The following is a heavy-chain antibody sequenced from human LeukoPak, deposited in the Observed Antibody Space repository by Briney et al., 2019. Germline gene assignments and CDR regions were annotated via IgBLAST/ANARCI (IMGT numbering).Heavy chain of an antibody. D-gene: IGHD6-19*01. Sequence: SETLSLTCAVYGGSFSGYYWSWIRKPPGRGLEWMGVINHSGSTNYNPSLKSRVTISVDTSKNQFSLKLSSVTAADTAVYYCARGFGWGYHDYWGQGTLVTVSS. J-gene: IGHJ4*02. CDR1: GGSFSGYY. V-gene: IGHV4-34*01. CDR3: ARGFGWGYHDY. CDR2: INHSGST.